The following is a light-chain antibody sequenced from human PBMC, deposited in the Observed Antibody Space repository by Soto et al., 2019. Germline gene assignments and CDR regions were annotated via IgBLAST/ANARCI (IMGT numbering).Light chain of an antibody. V-gene: IGKV3-15*01. CDR2: DAS. CDR1: QTVSSN. CDR3: QHYNDWSHSWT. Sequence: EIKLTQSAATLSVTPGEGGILSCTAIQTVSSNLAWDQQKPGQTPRLLIYDASIRVTGIPARFSGSGSGTEFNFTISSLQSDDYAVYYCQHYNDWSHSWTFGHGTKVDIK. J-gene: IGKJ1*01.